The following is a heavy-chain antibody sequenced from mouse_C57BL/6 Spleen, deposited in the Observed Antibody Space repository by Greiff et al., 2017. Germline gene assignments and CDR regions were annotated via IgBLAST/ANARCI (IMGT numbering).Heavy chain of an antibody. J-gene: IGHJ3*01. V-gene: IGHV1-22*01. CDR1: GYTFTDYN. Sequence: EVKVVESGPELVKPGASVKMSCKASGYTFTDYNMHWVKQSHGKSLEWIGYINPNNGGTSYNQKFKGKATLTVNKSSSTAYMELRRLASEDSAVYSCARVGGFAYWGQGTLVTVSA. CDR3: ARVGGFAY. CDR2: INPNNGGT.